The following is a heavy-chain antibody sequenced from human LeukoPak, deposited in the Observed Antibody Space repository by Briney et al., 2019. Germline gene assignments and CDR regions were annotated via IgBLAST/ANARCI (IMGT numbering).Heavy chain of an antibody. CDR1: GFTFSGFW. CDR2: IYWSSSGT. D-gene: IGHD3-10*01. J-gene: IGHJ6*02. V-gene: IGHV3-20*04. CDR3: VKDMNPGGADV. Sequence: GGSLRLSCAVSGFTFSGFWMSWSRQAPGKGLEWVSGIYWSSSGTGYADSVKGRFTVSRDSAKNSLYLQMNSLRPEDTALYYCVKDMNPGGADVWGQGTTVTVSS.